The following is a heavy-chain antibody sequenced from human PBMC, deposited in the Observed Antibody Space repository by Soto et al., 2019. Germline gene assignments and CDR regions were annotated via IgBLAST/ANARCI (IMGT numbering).Heavy chain of an antibody. CDR2: IKEDGSEK. CDR1: GFSLRSYW. J-gene: IGHJ4*02. CDR3: ARPPGAETSY. Sequence: EVQLVESGGGLVQPGGSLRLSCVVSGFSLRSYWMSWVRQAPGKGLEWVANIKEDGSEKYYVDSVKGRVTISRDNAKNSMYLQMNSLRDEDTAVYYCARPPGAETSYWGQGTLVTVSS. V-gene: IGHV3-7*01. D-gene: IGHD4-17*01.